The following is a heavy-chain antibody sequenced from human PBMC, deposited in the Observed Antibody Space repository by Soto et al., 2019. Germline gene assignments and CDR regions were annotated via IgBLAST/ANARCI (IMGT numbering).Heavy chain of an antibody. D-gene: IGHD2-2*01. J-gene: IGHJ6*03. CDR1: GFTFSSYS. CDR2: ISSSSTI. Sequence: PGGSLRLSCAASGFTFSSYSMNWVRQAPGKGLEWVSYISSSSTIYYADSVKGRFTISRDNAKNSLYLQMNSLRAEDTAVYYCARVEEDCSSTSCYYAYYYYYMDVWRKGTTVTVSS. V-gene: IGHV3-48*01. CDR3: ARVEEDCSSTSCYYAYYYYYMDV.